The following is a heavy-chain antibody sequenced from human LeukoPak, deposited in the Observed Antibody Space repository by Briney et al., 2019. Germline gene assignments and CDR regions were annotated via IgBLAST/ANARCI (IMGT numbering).Heavy chain of an antibody. Sequence: PGGSLRLSCAASGFTFSSYAMSWVRQAPGKGLEWVSTFSGSGGNTYYADSVKGRFTISRDNSKNTLYLQMNSLRAEDTAVYYCAKVDSGIVATGSPYFDYWGQGTLVTVSS. CDR1: GFTFSSYA. D-gene: IGHD6-13*01. CDR2: FSGSGGNT. CDR3: AKVDSGIVATGSPYFDY. J-gene: IGHJ4*02. V-gene: IGHV3-23*01.